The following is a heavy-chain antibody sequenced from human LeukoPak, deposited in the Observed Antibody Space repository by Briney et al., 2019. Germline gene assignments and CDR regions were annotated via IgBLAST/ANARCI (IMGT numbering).Heavy chain of an antibody. V-gene: IGHV3-74*01. CDR1: GFSFSSYA. J-gene: IGHJ6*02. Sequence: GGSLRLSCAASGFSFSSYAMSWVRQAPGKGLVWVSRINSDGSSTSYADSVKGRFTVSRDNAQNSLYLQMSSLRAEDTAVYYCARVRTAGTKYGMDVWGQGTTVTVSS. CDR2: INSDGSST. CDR3: ARVRTAGTKYGMDV. D-gene: IGHD1-1*01.